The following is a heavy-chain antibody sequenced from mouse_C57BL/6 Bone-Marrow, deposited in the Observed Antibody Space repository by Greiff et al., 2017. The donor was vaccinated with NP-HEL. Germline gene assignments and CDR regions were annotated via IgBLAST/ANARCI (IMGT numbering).Heavy chain of an antibody. J-gene: IGHJ1*03. Sequence: VQLQQSGAELVRPGASVKLSCTASGFNIKDDYMHWVKQRPEQGLEWIGWIDPENGDTEYDSKFKGKATITADTSSNTAYLQLSSLTSEDTAVDSCTKLAWNFDVWGTGTTVTVSS. CDR3: TKLAWNFDV. CDR1: GFNIKDDY. CDR2: IDPENGDT. V-gene: IGHV14-4*01.